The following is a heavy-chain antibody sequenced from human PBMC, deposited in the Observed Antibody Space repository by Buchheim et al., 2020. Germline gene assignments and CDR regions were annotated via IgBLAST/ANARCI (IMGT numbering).Heavy chain of an antibody. D-gene: IGHD2-21*02. CDR3: ARGDLTFDY. V-gene: IGHV4-59*01. CDR2: VSYSGKT. J-gene: IGHJ4*02. Sequence: QVQLQESGPGLVKPSETLSLTCTVSSGSINGYFWSWLRQPPGKGLEWVGYVSYSGKTNYNPSLKRQVTMSVDKSKNQFSLQVISVTAADTAVYYCARGDLTFDYWGQGTL. CDR1: SGSINGYF.